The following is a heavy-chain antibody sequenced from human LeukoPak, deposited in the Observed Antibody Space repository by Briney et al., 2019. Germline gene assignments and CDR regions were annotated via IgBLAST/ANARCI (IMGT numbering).Heavy chain of an antibody. J-gene: IGHJ4*02. D-gene: IGHD4-23*01. CDR1: GFTFSTYG. V-gene: IGHV3-30*02. Sequence: PGGSLRLSCAESGFTFSTYGMHWVRQAPGKGLEWVAFIRYDGSNKFHADSVKGRFTISRVDSKNTLYLYMNSLRAEDTAVYYCAKEVSGGNPGDCWGQGTLVTVSS. CDR3: AKEVSGGNPGDC. CDR2: IRYDGSNK.